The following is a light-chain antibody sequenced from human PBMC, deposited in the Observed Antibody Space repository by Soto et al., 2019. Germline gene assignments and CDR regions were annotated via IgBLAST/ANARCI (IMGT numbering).Light chain of an antibody. CDR2: AAS. J-gene: IGKJ3*01. CDR1: QGISSY. Sequence: AIRMTQSPSSFSASTGDRVTITCRASQGISSYLAWYQQKPGQAPKLLIYAASTLQSGVPSRFSGSGSGTDFTLTISFLQSEDCATYYCQQYYSYPPFTFGPGTKVDIK. V-gene: IGKV1-8*01. CDR3: QQYYSYPPFT.